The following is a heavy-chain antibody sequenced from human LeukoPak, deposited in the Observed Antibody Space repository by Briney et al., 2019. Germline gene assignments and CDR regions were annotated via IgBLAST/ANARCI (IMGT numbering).Heavy chain of an antibody. CDR2: ISYDGSNK. Sequence: GRSLRLSCAASGFTFSSYGMHWVRQAPGKGLEWVAVISYDGSNKYYADSVKGRFTISRDNSKNTLYLQMNSLRAEDTAVYYCAKVEAGSGVVNYYYGMDVWGQGTTVTVSS. CDR3: AKVEAGSGVVNYYYGMDV. V-gene: IGHV3-30*18. CDR1: GFTFSSYG. D-gene: IGHD3-3*01. J-gene: IGHJ6*02.